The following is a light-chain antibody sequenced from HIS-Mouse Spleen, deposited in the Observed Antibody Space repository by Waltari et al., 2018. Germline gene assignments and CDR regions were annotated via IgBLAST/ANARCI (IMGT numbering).Light chain of an antibody. CDR3: YSTDSSGNHRV. CDR2: EDS. J-gene: IGLJ2*01. V-gene: IGLV3-10*01. CDR1: ALPKTY. Sequence: SYELTQPPSVSVSPGQTARLTCSGDALPKTYAYWYQQKSGQAPVLVIYEDSKRPSGITERFSGSSSGTMATLTISGAQVEDEADYYCYSTDSSGNHRVFGGGTKLTVL.